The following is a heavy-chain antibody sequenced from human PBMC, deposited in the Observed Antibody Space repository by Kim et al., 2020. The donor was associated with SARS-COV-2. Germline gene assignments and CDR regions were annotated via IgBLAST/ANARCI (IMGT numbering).Heavy chain of an antibody. J-gene: IGHJ6*02. CDR2: ISSSSSYI. CDR1: GFTFSSYS. CDR3: ARDAGADSSGWYFNYYYGMDV. Sequence: GGSLRLSCAASGFTFSSYSMNWVRQAPGKGLEWVSSISSSSSYIYYADSVKGRFTISRYNAKNSLYLQMNSLRAEDTAVYYCARDAGADSSGWYFNYYYGMDVWGQGTTVTVSS. V-gene: IGHV3-21*01. D-gene: IGHD6-19*01.